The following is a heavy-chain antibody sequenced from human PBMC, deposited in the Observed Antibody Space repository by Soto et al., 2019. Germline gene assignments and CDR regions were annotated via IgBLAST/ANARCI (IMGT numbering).Heavy chain of an antibody. J-gene: IGHJ4*02. V-gene: IGHV4-39*02. CDR1: GGSISSSSYY. D-gene: IGHD3-22*01. CDR2: IYYSGST. CDR3: ARDDSYDSSGTFDY. Sequence: PSETLSLTCTVSGGSISSSSYYWGWIRQPPGKGLEWIGCIYYSGSTYYNPSLKSRVTISVDTSKNQFSLKLSSVTAADTAVYYCARDDSYDSSGTFDYWGQGTLVTVS.